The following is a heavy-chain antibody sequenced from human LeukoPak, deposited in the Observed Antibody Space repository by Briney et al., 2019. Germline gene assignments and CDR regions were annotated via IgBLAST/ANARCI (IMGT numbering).Heavy chain of an antibody. V-gene: IGHV4-34*01. CDR1: GGSFSGYY. CDR2: INHSGST. J-gene: IGHJ5*02. Sequence: SETLSLTCAAYGGSFSGYYWSWIRQPPGKGLESFGEINHSGSTNYNPSLKSRVTISVDTPKNQFSLKLSSVTAADTAVYYCARVRGVIISWFDPWGQGTLVTVSS. CDR3: ARVRGVIISWFDP. D-gene: IGHD3-10*01.